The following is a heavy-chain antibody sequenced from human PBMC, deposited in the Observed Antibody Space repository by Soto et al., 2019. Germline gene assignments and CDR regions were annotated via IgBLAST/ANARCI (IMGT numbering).Heavy chain of an antibody. Sequence: GGSLRLSCAASGFTFSSYAMHWVRQAPGKGLEYVSAISSNGGSTYYANSVKGRFTISRDNSKNTLYLQMGSLRAEDMAVYYCATFGVVIVRSGVDLDVWGKGTTVTVSS. CDR2: ISSNGGST. CDR1: GFTFSSYA. D-gene: IGHD3-3*01. V-gene: IGHV3-64*01. J-gene: IGHJ6*04. CDR3: ATFGVVIVRSGVDLDV.